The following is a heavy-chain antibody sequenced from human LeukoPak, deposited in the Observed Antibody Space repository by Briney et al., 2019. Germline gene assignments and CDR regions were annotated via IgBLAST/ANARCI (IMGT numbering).Heavy chain of an antibody. V-gene: IGHV3-23*01. CDR1: GFTFSTYA. CDR2: ISGNGGST. Sequence: PGGSLRLSCAASGFTFSTYAMSWVRQAPGKGLEWVSTISGNGGSTYYADSVKGRFTISRDNSKNTLYLQMNSLGAEDTAVYYCAKPPPDSSTWLFDYWGQGTLVTVSS. J-gene: IGHJ4*02. CDR3: AKPPPDSSTWLFDY. D-gene: IGHD6-13*01.